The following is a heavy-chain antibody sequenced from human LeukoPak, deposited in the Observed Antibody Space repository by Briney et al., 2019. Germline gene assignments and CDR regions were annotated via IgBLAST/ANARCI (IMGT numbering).Heavy chain of an antibody. J-gene: IGHJ4*02. CDR1: GGSISSYY. V-gene: IGHV4-59*01. D-gene: IGHD3-3*01. CDR2: IYYSGGT. CDR3: ARGEAAYDFWSGDLDY. Sequence: PSETLSLTCTVSGGSISSYYWSWNRQPPGKGLEWIGYIYYSGGTNYNPSLKSRVTISVDTSKNQFSLKLSSVTAADTAVYYCARGEAAYDFWSGDLDYWGQGTLVTVSS.